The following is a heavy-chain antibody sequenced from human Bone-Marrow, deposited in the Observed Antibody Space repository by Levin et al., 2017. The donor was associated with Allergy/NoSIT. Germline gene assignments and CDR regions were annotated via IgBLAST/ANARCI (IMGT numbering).Heavy chain of an antibody. Sequence: SQTLSLTCHVSGGSTRSTSYYWTWVRQSPGKALEWIGSVYYSGKTYYNPSLESRITISVDTSKNQFSLKVSSVTASDTAVYSCARQTWIHKGYFDSWGQGTLVTVSS. D-gene: IGHD5-18*01. CDR2: VYYSGKT. V-gene: IGHV4-39*01. CDR3: ARQTWIHKGYFDS. J-gene: IGHJ4*02. CDR1: GGSTRSTSYY.